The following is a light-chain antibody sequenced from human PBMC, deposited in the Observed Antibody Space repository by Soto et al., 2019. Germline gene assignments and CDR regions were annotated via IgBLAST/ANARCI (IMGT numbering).Light chain of an antibody. CDR2: GAS. CDR3: QQYGSSPRT. Sequence: EIVLTQSPGTLSLSPGERATLSCRASQSFTSNYLAWYQQRPGQAPRLLIYGASTRATGIPDRFSGSGSGTDFTLTISRLEPEDFAVYYCQQYGSSPRTFGQGTKVDLK. V-gene: IGKV3-20*01. CDR1: QSFTSNY. J-gene: IGKJ1*01.